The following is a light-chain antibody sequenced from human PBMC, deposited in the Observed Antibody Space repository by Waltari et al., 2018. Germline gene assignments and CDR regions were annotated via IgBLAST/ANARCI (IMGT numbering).Light chain of an antibody. V-gene: IGKV1-39*01. CDR3: PQSYSTPLT. CDR1: QSISSY. Sequence: DIQMTQSPSSMSASVGDRVTITCRASQSISSYLNWYQQKPGKAPKLLIYAASSLQSGVPSRCRGSGSGTDFTLTISSLQPEDFATYYCPQSYSTPLTVGGGTKVEIK. J-gene: IGKJ4*01. CDR2: AAS.